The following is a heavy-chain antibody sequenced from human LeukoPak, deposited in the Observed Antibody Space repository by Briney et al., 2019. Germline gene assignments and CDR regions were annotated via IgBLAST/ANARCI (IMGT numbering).Heavy chain of an antibody. D-gene: IGHD3-10*01. V-gene: IGHV4-34*01. J-gene: IGHJ4*02. CDR3: ARVEAAVRGVIGNFDY. CDR2: INHSGST. Sequence: PSETLSLTCAVYGGSFSGYYWSWIRQPPGKGLEWIGEINHSGSTNYNPSLKSRVTISVDTCKNQFSLKLSSVTAADTAVYYCARVEAAVRGVIGNFDYWGQGTLVTVSS. CDR1: GGSFSGYY.